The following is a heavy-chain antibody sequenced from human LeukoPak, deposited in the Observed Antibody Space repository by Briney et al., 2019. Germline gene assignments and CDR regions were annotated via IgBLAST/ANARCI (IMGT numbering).Heavy chain of an antibody. CDR2: INHSGST. Sequence: PSETLSLTCAAYGGSFSGYYWSWIRQPPGKGLEWIGEINHSGSTNYNPSLKSRVTISVDTSKNQFSLKLSSVTAADTAVYYCARVPRSYYYYYYMDVWGKGTTVTVSS. V-gene: IGHV4-34*01. J-gene: IGHJ6*03. CDR1: GGSFSGYY. CDR3: ARVPRSYYYYYYMDV.